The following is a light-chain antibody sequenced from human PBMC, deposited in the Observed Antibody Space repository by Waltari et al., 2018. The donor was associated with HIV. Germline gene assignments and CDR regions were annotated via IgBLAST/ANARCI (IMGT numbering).Light chain of an antibody. V-gene: IGLV2-14*01. Sequence: QSDLTQPASVSGSPGQSISISCTGTSSDVGAYNNVSGYQQDTGKDAKLIMYAVNYRPSGMSRRCCGSTSGNTAYLTISGLQAEDEADYYCSSYTGSDTLLGVFGTGIKVTVL. CDR2: AVN. CDR3: SSYTGSDTLLGV. J-gene: IGLJ1*01. CDR1: SSDVGAYNN.